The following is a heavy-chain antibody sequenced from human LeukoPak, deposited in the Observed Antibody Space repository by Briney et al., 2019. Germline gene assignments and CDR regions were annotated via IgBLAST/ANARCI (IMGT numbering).Heavy chain of an antibody. V-gene: IGHV1-18*01. CDR3: ARHIVVVTAIQDYYYYGMDV. Sequence: ASVKVSCKASGYTFTSYGISWVRQAPGQGLEWMGWISAYNGNTNYAQKLQGRVTMTTDTSTSTAYMELRSLRSDDTAVYYCARHIVVVTAIQDYYYYGMDVWGQGTTVTVSS. D-gene: IGHD2-21*02. CDR2: ISAYNGNT. CDR1: GYTFTSYG. J-gene: IGHJ6*02.